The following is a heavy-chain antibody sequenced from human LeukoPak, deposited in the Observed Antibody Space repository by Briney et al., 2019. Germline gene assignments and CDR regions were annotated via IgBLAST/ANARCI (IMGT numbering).Heavy chain of an antibody. CDR1: AYSISSGYY. V-gene: IGHV4-38-2*02. J-gene: IGHJ4*02. Sequence: SETLSLTCTVSAYSISSGYYWGWIRQPPGKGLEWIGSIYHSGSTYYNPSLKSRVTISVDTSKNQLSLKVRSVTAADTAVYYCARGKCRGSHIDYWGQGTLVTVSS. CDR3: ARGKCRGSHIDY. CDR2: IYHSGST. D-gene: IGHD1-26*01.